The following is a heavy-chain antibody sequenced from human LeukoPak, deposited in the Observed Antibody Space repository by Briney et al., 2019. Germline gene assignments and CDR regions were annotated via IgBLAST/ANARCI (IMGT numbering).Heavy chain of an antibody. D-gene: IGHD3-10*01. Sequence: PGGSLRLSCAASGFTFSSYEMNWVRQAPGKGLEWVSYISSSGSYIYYADSVKGRFTISRDNAKNSLYLQMNSLRAEDTAVYYCARDGRDGSGSYYNYYYGMDVWGKGTTVTVSS. CDR3: ARDGRDGSGSYYNYYYGMDV. CDR1: GFTFSSYE. J-gene: IGHJ6*04. V-gene: IGHV3-21*05. CDR2: ISSSGSYI.